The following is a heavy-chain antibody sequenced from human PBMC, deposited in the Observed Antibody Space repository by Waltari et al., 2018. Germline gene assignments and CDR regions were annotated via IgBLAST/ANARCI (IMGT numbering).Heavy chain of an antibody. CDR3: APTAVSHDF. D-gene: IGHD4-17*01. V-gene: IGHV3-21*01. CDR1: AFTFSSYS. J-gene: IGHJ4*02. Sequence: EVHLVESGGGLVKPGGSLRLSCAASAFTFSSYSLNWVRQAPGKGLEWVSCIRTGGRYIKYADSLKGRFTISRDSAKNSGYLQMNSLRAEDTAVYYCAPTAVSHDFWGQGTLVTVSS. CDR2: IRTGGRYI.